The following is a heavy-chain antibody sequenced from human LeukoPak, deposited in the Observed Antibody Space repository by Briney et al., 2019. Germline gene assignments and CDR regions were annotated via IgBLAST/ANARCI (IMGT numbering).Heavy chain of an antibody. CDR2: VYYSGRG. J-gene: IGHJ4*02. V-gene: IGHV4-39*01. D-gene: IGHD3-22*01. CDR3: ARQWSSGYLY. CDR1: GGSVSSTNYY. Sequence: SETLSLTCTVSGGSVSSTNYYWAWIRQPPGKGLEWIGNVYYSGRGYYNPSLRSRVTISVDTSKSQFSLNMTSVTAADTAVYYCARQWSSGYLYWGRGTLVTVSS.